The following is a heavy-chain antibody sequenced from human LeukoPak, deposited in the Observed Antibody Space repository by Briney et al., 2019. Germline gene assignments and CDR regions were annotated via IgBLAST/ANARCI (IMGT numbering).Heavy chain of an antibody. V-gene: IGHV3-30*04. CDR2: IWYDGSNK. CDR3: ARVRYCSSTSCFAYFDY. CDR1: GFTFSSYA. D-gene: IGHD2-2*01. Sequence: GGSLRLSCAASGFTFSSYAMHWVRQAPGKGLEWVAVIWYDGSNKYYADSVKGRFTISRDNSKNTLYLQMNSLRAEDTAVYYCARVRYCSSTSCFAYFDYWGQGTLVTVSS. J-gene: IGHJ4*02.